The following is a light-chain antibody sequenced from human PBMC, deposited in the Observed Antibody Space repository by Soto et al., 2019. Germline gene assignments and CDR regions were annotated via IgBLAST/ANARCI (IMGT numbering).Light chain of an antibody. CDR3: QQTYTTPRT. CDR1: QSISTY. Sequence: DIQMTQSPSSLSAFVGDRVTITCRASQSISTYLNWYQQKPGKAPKLLIYAASSLQSGVPSRFSGSGSGTDFTLTISSLEPEDFATYYCQQTYTTPRTFGQGTKVEVE. V-gene: IGKV1-39*01. J-gene: IGKJ1*01. CDR2: AAS.